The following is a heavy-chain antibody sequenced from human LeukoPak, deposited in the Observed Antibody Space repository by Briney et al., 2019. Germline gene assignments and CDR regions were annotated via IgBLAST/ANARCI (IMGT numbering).Heavy chain of an antibody. J-gene: IGHJ4*02. CDR1: GYTFTSYG. D-gene: IGHD1-26*01. CDR3: ARGSYFETDY. V-gene: IGHV1-18*01. CDR2: ISAYNGNT. Sequence: ASVKVSCKASGYTFTSYGISWARQAPGQGLEWMGWISAYNGNTNYAQKLQGRVTMTRDTSISTAYMELSRLRSDDTAVYYCARGSYFETDYWGQGTLVTVSS.